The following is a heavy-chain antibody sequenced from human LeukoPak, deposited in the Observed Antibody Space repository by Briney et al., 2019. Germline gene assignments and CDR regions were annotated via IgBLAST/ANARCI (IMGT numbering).Heavy chain of an antibody. CDR1: GFTFSSYS. V-gene: IGHV3-21*01. CDR3: ARPDLRGLSDYC. CDR2: ISGSSNYI. J-gene: IGHJ4*02. Sequence: KAGGSLRLSCAASGFTFSSYSMNWVRQAPGKGLEWVSSISGSSNYIYYADSVRGRSTISRDNAKNSLFPQMDSLRVEDTAMYYCARPDLRGLSDYCWGQGTLVAVSS. D-gene: IGHD3-9*01.